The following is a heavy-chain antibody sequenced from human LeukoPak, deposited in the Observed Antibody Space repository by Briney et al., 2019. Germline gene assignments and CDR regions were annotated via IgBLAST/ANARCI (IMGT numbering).Heavy chain of an antibody. D-gene: IGHD3-22*01. CDR3: ARDPWPSYDSSGYYYPGDY. CDR2: INPSGGTT. J-gene: IGHJ4*02. V-gene: IGHV1-46*01. Sequence: ASVKVSCKASGYTFTSYYMHWVRQAPGQGLEWMAIINPSGGTTSCAQKFQGRVTMTRDTSTSTVYMELSSLRSEDTAVYYCARDPWPSYDSSGYYYPGDYWGQGTLVTVSS. CDR1: GYTFTSYY.